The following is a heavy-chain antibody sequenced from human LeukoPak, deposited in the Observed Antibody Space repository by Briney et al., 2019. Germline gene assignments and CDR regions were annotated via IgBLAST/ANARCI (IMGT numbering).Heavy chain of an antibody. Sequence: PGGSLRLSCAASEFTFSNYWMHRVRQAPGKGLVWVSWITGDGSSTRYADSVKGRFTISRDNAKNTLYLQVNSLRAEDTAVYYCARSNWPYYFDYWGQGALVTVSS. CDR2: ITGDGSST. V-gene: IGHV3-74*01. D-gene: IGHD1-1*01. CDR1: EFTFSNYW. J-gene: IGHJ4*02. CDR3: ARSNWPYYFDY.